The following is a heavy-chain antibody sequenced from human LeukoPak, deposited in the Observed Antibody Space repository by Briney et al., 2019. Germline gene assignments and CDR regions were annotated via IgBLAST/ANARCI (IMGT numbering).Heavy chain of an antibody. CDR3: ARYRSSTSCPLRRRYYFDY. CDR1: GGSFSGYY. J-gene: IGHJ4*02. V-gene: IGHV4-34*01. Sequence: SETLSLTCAVYGGSFSGYYWSWIRQPPGKGLEWIGEINHSGSTNYNPSLKSRVTISVDTSKNQFSLKLSSVTAADTAVYYCARYRSSTSCPLRRRYYFDYWGQGTLVTVSS. CDR2: INHSGST. D-gene: IGHD2-2*01.